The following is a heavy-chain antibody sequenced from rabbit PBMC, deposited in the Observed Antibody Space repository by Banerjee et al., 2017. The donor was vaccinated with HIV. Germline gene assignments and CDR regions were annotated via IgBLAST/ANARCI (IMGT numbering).Heavy chain of an antibody. CDR1: GFSFSGSYG. V-gene: IGHV1S40*01. D-gene: IGHD4-1*01. J-gene: IGHJ4*01. CDR3: PISRYRTRSSRGW. Sequence: QSLEESGGDLVNPGASLTLTCTASGFSFSGSYGMCWVRQAPGKGLEWIACIVTGSGSTYYASWAKGRFTISKTSSSTVSVHLPDLHAAPTRPSFCPISRYRTRSSRGWWGPGTLVTVS. CDR2: IVTGSGST.